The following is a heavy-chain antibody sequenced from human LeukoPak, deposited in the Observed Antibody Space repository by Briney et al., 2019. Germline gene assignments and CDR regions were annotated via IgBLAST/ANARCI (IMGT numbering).Heavy chain of an antibody. J-gene: IGHJ5*02. Sequence: VKVSCEASGGTFSSCAISWVRQAPGQGLEWMGRIIPILGIANYAQKFQGRVTITADKSTSTAYMELSSLRSEDTAVYSCARVILGSGSYYGLPWGQGTLVTVSS. CDR1: GGTFSSCA. CDR2: IIPILGIA. CDR3: ARVILGSGSYYGLP. V-gene: IGHV1-69*04. D-gene: IGHD3-10*01.